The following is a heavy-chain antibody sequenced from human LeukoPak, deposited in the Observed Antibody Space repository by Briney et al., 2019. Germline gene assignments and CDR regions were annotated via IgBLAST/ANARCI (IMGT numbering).Heavy chain of an antibody. J-gene: IGHJ4*02. CDR1: GGSISSSLYY. V-gene: IGHV4-39*01. Sequence: SSETLSLTCTVSGGSISSSLYYWGWIRQPPGKGLEWIGSIFYNGLTYYNPSLQSRVTISVDTSKSQFPLHLRSVTAADTALYYCARIIVITSTDYFDSWGQGTLVTVSS. D-gene: IGHD3-22*01. CDR3: ARIIVITSTDYFDS. CDR2: IFYNGLT.